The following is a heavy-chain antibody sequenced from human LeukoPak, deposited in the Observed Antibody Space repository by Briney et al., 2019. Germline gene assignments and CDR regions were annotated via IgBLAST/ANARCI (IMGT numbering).Heavy chain of an antibody. Sequence: GRSLRLSCAASGFTFSASWMSWVRQAPDKGLEWVANIKEDGSEKFYVDSVKGRFTISRDNAKNSLDLQMNSLRAEDTAVYYCARDRTLDYWGQGTLVTVSS. J-gene: IGHJ4*02. CDR3: ARDRTLDY. CDR1: GFTFSASW. V-gene: IGHV3-7*01. CDR2: IKEDGSEK.